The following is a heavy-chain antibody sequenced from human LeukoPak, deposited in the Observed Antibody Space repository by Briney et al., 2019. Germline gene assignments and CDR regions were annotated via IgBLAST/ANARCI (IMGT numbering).Heavy chain of an antibody. Sequence: SETLSLTCTVSGGSISSSSYYWGWIRQPPGKGLEWIGRIYYSGSTFYNPSLKSRVTISVDTSKNQFSLKLSSVTAADTAAYYCAKNDAYYYGSGRVPDDPKHDAFDIWGQGTMVTVSS. V-gene: IGHV4-39*01. D-gene: IGHD3-10*01. J-gene: IGHJ3*02. CDR2: IYYSGST. CDR1: GGSISSSSYY. CDR3: AKNDAYYYGSGRVPDDPKHDAFDI.